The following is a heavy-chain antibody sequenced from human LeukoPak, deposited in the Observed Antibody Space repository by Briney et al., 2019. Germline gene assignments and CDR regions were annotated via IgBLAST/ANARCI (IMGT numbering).Heavy chain of an antibody. D-gene: IGHD6-19*01. CDR1: GYSISSDKY. V-gene: IGHV4-38-2*01. J-gene: IGHJ5*02. CDR2: IYHTGST. Sequence: SETLSLTCEVSGYSISSDKYWGWIRQPPGKGLEWIGTIYHTGSTFYNPSLKSRVSISVDTSKNQFSLRFTSVTAADAAIYDCARSHSGWQGHNNWFDPWGQGTLVTVSS. CDR3: ARSHSGWQGHNNWFDP.